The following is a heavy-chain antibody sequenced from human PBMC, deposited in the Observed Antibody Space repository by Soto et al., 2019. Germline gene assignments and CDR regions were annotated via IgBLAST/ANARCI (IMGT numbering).Heavy chain of an antibody. CDR2: ISWNSGSS. Sequence: DVQLVESGGGLAQPGRSLRLSCAASGFSFADYAMHWVRQVPGKGLAWVSSISWNSGSSFYVVSVKGRFTISRDNAKSTLYLQMNGLRGQDMAMYYCANDRDSTSPYHMDFWGKWTTVTVSS. CDR1: GFSFADYA. J-gene: IGHJ6*03. CDR3: ANDRDSTSPYHMDF. D-gene: IGHD2-2*01. V-gene: IGHV3-9*03.